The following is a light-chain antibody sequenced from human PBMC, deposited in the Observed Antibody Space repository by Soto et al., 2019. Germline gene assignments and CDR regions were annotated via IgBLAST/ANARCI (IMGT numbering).Light chain of an antibody. J-gene: IGKJ4*01. V-gene: IGKV3-15*01. CDR1: QSVSSN. Sequence: ETVLTQSPGTLSVSPGERATLSCRASQSVSSNLAWYQQKRGQPPRLLIYDASTRATGLPARFSGSGSETEFTLTISSLQSEDFAVYFCQQYNNWPLTFGGGTKVEIK. CDR2: DAS. CDR3: QQYNNWPLT.